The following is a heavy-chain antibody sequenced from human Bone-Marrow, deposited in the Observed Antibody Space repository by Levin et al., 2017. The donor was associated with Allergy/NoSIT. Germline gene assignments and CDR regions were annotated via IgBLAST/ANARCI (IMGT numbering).Heavy chain of an antibody. D-gene: IGHD5-12*01. CDR3: ARGQSYIVATNPWFDY. Sequence: PGGSLRLSCAASGFTFSDYYMSWIRQAPGKGLEWVSYISSSGSTIYYADSVKGRFTISRDNAKNSLYLQMNSLRAEDTAVYYCARGQSYIVATNPWFDYWGQGTLVTVSS. V-gene: IGHV3-11*01. CDR2: ISSSGSTI. CDR1: GFTFSDYY. J-gene: IGHJ4*02.